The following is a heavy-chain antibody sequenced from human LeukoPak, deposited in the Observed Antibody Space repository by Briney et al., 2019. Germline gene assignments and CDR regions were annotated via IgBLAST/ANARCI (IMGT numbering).Heavy chain of an antibody. Sequence: SETLSLTCTVSGGSISSYYWSWIRQPPGKGLEWIGYIYYSGSTNYNPSLKSRVTISVDTSKNQFSLKLSSVTAADTAVYYCARDHVYYYGSGSYYHWFDPWGQGTLVTVSS. D-gene: IGHD3-10*01. V-gene: IGHV4-59*01. J-gene: IGHJ5*02. CDR1: GGSISSYY. CDR2: IYYSGST. CDR3: ARDHVYYYGSGSYYHWFDP.